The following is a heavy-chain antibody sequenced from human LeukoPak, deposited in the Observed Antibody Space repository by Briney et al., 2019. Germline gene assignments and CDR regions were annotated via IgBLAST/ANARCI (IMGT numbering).Heavy chain of an antibody. CDR3: ARAGSITIFGVVSYYMDV. CDR1: GYTFTSYD. Sequence: ASVKVSCKASGYTFTSYDINWVRQATGQGLEWMGWMNPNSGNTGYAQKFQGRVTMTRNTSISTAYMELSSLRSEDTAVYYCARAGSITIFGVVSYYMDVWGKGTTVTVSS. J-gene: IGHJ6*03. D-gene: IGHD3-3*01. CDR2: MNPNSGNT. V-gene: IGHV1-8*01.